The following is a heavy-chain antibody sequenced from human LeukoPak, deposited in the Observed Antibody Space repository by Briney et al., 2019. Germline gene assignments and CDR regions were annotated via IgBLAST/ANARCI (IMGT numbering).Heavy chain of an antibody. CDR2: ISSSSSTI. V-gene: IGHV3-48*02. D-gene: IGHD6-19*01. CDR3: ARWLDQAVAGTYYFDY. Sequence: GGSLRLSCAASGFTFSRYSMNWVRQAPGKGLEWVSYISSSSSTIYYADSVKGRFTISRDNAKNSLYLQMNSLRDEDTAVYYCARWLDQAVAGTYYFDYWGQGTLVTVSS. J-gene: IGHJ4*02. CDR1: GFTFSRYS.